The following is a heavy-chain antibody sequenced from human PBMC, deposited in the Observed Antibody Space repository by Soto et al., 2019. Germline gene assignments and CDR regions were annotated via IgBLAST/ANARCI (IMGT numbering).Heavy chain of an antibody. V-gene: IGHV3-11*04. CDR2: ISSSGSTI. J-gene: IGHJ4*02. CDR3: AKLVDKSLDDY. D-gene: IGHD3-16*01. Sequence: GGSLRLSCAASGFTFSDYYMSWIRQAPGKGLEWVSYISSSGSTIYYADSVKGRFSVSRDNSKNTLFLHMNSLRAEDTAVYFCAKLVDKSLDDYWGQGALVTVSS. CDR1: GFTFSDYY.